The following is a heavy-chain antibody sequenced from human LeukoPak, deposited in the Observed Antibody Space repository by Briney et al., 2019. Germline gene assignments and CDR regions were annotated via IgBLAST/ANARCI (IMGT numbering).Heavy chain of an antibody. Sequence: SETLSLTCTVSGGSISSSSYYWGWIRQPPGKGLEWIGSIYYSGSTYYNPSLKSRVTISVDTSKNQFSLKLSSVTAADTAVYYCAAGLTSPFDHWGQGTLVTVSS. CDR2: IYYSGST. V-gene: IGHV4-39*07. J-gene: IGHJ4*02. CDR1: GGSISSSSYY. CDR3: AAGLTSPFDH. D-gene: IGHD3-3*01.